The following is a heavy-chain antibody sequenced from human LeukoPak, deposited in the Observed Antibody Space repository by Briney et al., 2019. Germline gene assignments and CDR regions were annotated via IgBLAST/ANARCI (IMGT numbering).Heavy chain of an antibody. CDR2: FDPEDGET. V-gene: IGHV1-24*01. CDR3: ARDQATMIVVVESPPYYYYGMDV. Sequence: ASVKVSCKVSGYTLTELSMHWVRQAPGKGLEWMGGFDPEDGETIYAQKFQGRVTMTEDTSTDTAYMELSSLRSEDTAAYYCARDQATMIVVVESPPYYYYGMDVWGQGTTVTVSS. CDR1: GYTLTELS. J-gene: IGHJ6*02. D-gene: IGHD3-22*01.